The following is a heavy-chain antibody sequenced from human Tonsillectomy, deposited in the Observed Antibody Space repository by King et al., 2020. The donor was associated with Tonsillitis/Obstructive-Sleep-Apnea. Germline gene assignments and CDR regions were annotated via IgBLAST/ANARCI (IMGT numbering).Heavy chain of an antibody. J-gene: IGHJ4*02. CDR2: ISGSGGST. Sequence: VQLVESGGGLVQPGGSLSLSCAASGFSFSNYAMSWVRQAPGKGLEWVSAISGSGGSTYYVDSVKGRFTISRDNSKNTLYLQMNSLRAEDTAVYYCAKDPSRGAAGYNDYWGQGTLVTVSS. V-gene: IGHV3-23*04. CDR3: AKDPSRGAAGYNDY. D-gene: IGHD6-13*01. CDR1: GFSFSNYA.